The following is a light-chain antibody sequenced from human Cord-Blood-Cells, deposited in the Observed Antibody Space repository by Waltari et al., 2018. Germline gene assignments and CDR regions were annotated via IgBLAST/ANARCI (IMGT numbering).Light chain of an antibody. CDR1: QSLLHSNGYNY. Sequence: EIAVIPTPLSLPVTPGEPAFSSCRSSQSLLHSNGYNYLDWYLQKPGQSPQLLIYLGSNRASGVPDRFSGSGSGTDFTLKISRVEAEDVGVYYCMQALQTPLTFGGGTKVEIK. V-gene: IGKV2-28*01. CDR2: LGS. J-gene: IGKJ4*01. CDR3: MQALQTPLT.